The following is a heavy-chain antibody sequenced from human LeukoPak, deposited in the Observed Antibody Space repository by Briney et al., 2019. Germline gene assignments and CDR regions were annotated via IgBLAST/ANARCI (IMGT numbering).Heavy chain of an antibody. CDR2: ISGSGGST. V-gene: IGHV3-23*01. J-gene: IGHJ4*02. CDR3: AKPKDNSLYCFDY. D-gene: IGHD1-20*01. CDR1: AFTFRSYA. Sequence: GGSLRLSCAASAFTFRSYAMSWVRQAGGKGLGGVSAISGSGGSTYYADSVKGRFTISRDNSKNTLYLQMSSLRAEDTAVYYCAKPKDNSLYCFDYWGQGTLVTVSS.